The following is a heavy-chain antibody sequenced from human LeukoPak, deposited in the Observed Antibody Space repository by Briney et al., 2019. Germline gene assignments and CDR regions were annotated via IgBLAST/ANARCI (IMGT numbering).Heavy chain of an antibody. CDR3: ARRTSGLSGLWYFDL. Sequence: SETLSLTCTVSGGFLSGSSYYWGWIRQPPGKGLEWIGSIYYSGSTYYNPSLKSRVTISVDTSKNQFSLKLSSVTAADTAVYYCARRTSGLSGLWYFDLWGRGTLVTVSS. J-gene: IGHJ2*01. D-gene: IGHD6-19*01. V-gene: IGHV4-39*01. CDR1: GGFLSGSSYY. CDR2: IYYSGST.